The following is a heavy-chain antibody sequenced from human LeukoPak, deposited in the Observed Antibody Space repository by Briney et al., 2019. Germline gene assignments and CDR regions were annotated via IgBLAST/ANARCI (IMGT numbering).Heavy chain of an antibody. CDR3: AKKHHHSGLYYNYFDN. Sequence: GGSLRLSCAATGFTFSSYAMSWVRQAPGMGLEWVSGVTGSGGSTHYADSVKGRFTISRDNIKNTLYLQMNSLRAKDTAVYYCAKKHHHSGLYYNYFDNWGQGTLVTVSS. V-gene: IGHV3-23*01. CDR2: VTGSGGST. J-gene: IGHJ4*02. CDR1: GFTFSSYA. D-gene: IGHD3-10*01.